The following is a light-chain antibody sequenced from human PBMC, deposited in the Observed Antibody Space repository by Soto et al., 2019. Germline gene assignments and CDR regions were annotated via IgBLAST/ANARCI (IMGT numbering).Light chain of an antibody. CDR3: QQYNNWPPWT. CDR2: ATS. Sequence: IVMTQSPATLSVSPGERASLSCRASQSVSSNLAWYQQKPGQTPRLLIYATSTRATGIPARFSGSGSGTEFTLTISSLQSEDFAVYYCQQYNNWPPWTFGRGTKVDIK. V-gene: IGKV3-15*01. J-gene: IGKJ1*01. CDR1: QSVSSN.